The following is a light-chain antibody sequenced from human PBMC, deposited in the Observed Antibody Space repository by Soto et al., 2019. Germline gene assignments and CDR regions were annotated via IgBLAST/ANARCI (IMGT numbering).Light chain of an antibody. J-gene: IGKJ3*01. CDR3: QQLNSYPPFT. V-gene: IGKV1-9*01. CDR2: AAS. CDR1: QGISSY. Sequence: IPLTQSPSSLSASVGDRVTITCLASQGISSYLAWYQQKPGKAPKLLLYAASTLQSGVPSRFSGSGSGTDFTLTISSPQPEDFATYYCQQLNSYPPFTFGPGTKVDIK.